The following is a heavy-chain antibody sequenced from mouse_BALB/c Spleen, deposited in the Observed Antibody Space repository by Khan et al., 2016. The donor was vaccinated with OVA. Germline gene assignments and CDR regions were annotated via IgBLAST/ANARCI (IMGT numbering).Heavy chain of an antibody. CDR1: GFTFSSFA. V-gene: IGHV5-9-3*01. CDR2: INSDGTYT. J-gene: IGHJ3*01. Sequence: EVELVESGGGLVKPGGSLKLSCAASGFTFSSFAMSWVRQTPEKRLEWVATINSDGTYTYYPDSVKGRFTISRDNAKNTLYLQMNSLRSEDPVMYYCARHNFGPFVYWVQVTLVTVSA. D-gene: IGHD1-3*01. CDR3: ARHNFGPFVY.